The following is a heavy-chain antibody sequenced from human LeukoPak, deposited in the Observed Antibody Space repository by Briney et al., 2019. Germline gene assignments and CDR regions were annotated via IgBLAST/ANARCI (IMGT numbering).Heavy chain of an antibody. Sequence: SETLSLTCTVSGGSISSGGYYWSWIRQPPGKGLEWIGYIYYSGSTNYNPSLKSRVTISVDTSKNQFSLKLSSVTAADTAVYYCARVRRITIFGVAPRGWFDPWGQGTLVTVSS. J-gene: IGHJ5*02. CDR3: ARVRRITIFGVAPRGWFDP. V-gene: IGHV4-61*08. D-gene: IGHD3-3*01. CDR2: IYYSGST. CDR1: GGSISSGGYY.